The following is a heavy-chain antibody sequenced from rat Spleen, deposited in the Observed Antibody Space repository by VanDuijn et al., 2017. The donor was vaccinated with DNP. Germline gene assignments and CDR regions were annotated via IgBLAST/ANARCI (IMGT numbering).Heavy chain of an antibody. CDR1: GLNFNDYW. V-gene: IGHV5-25*01. CDR3: TTHGSIATISTGAMDV. Sequence: EVKLVESGGGLVQPGRSLKLPCAASGLNFNDYWMAWVRQAPAKGLEWVASISSSGGNTYYRDSVKGRFIVSRDNAKNTLNLQMDSLRSEDTATYYCTTHGSIATISTGAMDVWGQGTSVTVSS. CDR2: ISSSGGNT. J-gene: IGHJ4*01. D-gene: IGHD1-2*01.